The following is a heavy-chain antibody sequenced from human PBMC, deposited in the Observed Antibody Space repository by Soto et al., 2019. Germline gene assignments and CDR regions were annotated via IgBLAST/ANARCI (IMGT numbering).Heavy chain of an antibody. V-gene: IGHV3-11*01. CDR2: ITGSGSTI. Sequence: GGSLRLSCAASGFTFSDYYMGWVRQAPGKGLEWVSYITGSGSTIYYADSVKGRFTISRDNAKNSLYLQVNSLRAEDTAVYYCARANWGFDFWGQGTLVTVSS. J-gene: IGHJ4*02. D-gene: IGHD7-27*01. CDR3: ARANWGFDF. CDR1: GFTFSDYY.